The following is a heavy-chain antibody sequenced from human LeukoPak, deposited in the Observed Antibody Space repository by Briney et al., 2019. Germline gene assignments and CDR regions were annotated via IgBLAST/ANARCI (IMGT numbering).Heavy chain of an antibody. Sequence: SETLSLTCTVSGGSTSSYYWSWIRQPPGKGLEWIGYIYHSGSTNYNPSLKSRVTISVDTSKNQFSLKLSSVTAADTAAYYCAREAHYGDYALYFDYWGQGTLVTVSS. J-gene: IGHJ4*02. CDR1: GGSTSSYY. D-gene: IGHD4-17*01. V-gene: IGHV4-59*01. CDR2: IYHSGST. CDR3: AREAHYGDYALYFDY.